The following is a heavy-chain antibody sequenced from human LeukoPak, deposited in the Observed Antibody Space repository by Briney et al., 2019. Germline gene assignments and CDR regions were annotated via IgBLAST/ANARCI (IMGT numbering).Heavy chain of an antibody. Sequence: GGSLRLSCAASGFIFSNFWMGWVRQAPGKRPEWVADIKQDGSKKYYVDSVKGRFTISRDNAKNSLYLQLNSLRAEDTAVYFCAREYNAKSGYFHDSWGQGTLVTVSS. V-gene: IGHV3-7*01. D-gene: IGHD3-3*01. CDR1: GFIFSNFW. J-gene: IGHJ4*02. CDR2: IKQDGSKK. CDR3: AREYNAKSGYFHDS.